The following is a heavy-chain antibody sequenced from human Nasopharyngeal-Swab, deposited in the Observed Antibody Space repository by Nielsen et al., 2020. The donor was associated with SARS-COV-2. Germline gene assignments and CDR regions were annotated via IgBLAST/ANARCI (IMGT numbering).Heavy chain of an antibody. CDR3: ARGLSGVVPAPILGLGPYYYYYYMDV. D-gene: IGHD2-2*01. V-gene: IGHV4-34*01. CDR2: INPSGST. CDR1: GGSFSGSY. J-gene: IGHJ6*03. Sequence: ESLKISCAVYGGSFSGSYWGWIRQPPGKGPEWIAEINPSGSTNYNPSLKSRVTLSVDTSMNQVSLEVSSVTAADTAVYYCARGLSGVVPAPILGLGPYYYYYYMDVWGKGTTVTVSS.